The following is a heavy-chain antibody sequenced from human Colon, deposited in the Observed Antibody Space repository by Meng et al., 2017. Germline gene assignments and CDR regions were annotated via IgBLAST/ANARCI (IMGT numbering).Heavy chain of an antibody. Sequence: HRGGAGPLKPSETLSLTCAVSGGSFSGFYWSWIRQPPGKGLEWIGEIDHFGISNYNSSLKGRLTMSVDTSKKQISLTLTSVTAADTAVYYCAAGLRHGDWFDPWGPGTLVTVSS. CDR2: IDHFGIS. J-gene: IGHJ5*02. V-gene: IGHV4-34*01. CDR3: AAGLRHGDWFDP. D-gene: IGHD4-17*01. CDR1: GGSFSGFY.